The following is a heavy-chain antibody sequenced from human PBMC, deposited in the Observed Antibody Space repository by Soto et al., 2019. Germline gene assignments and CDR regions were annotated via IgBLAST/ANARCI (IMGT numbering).Heavy chain of an antibody. CDR3: ARLASSGWYVGAFDI. CDR1: GYSFTSYW. V-gene: IGHV5-51*01. J-gene: IGHJ3*02. D-gene: IGHD6-19*01. Sequence: GESLKISCKGSGYSFTSYWIGWVRQMPGKGLEWMGIIYPGDSDTRYSPSFQGQVTISADKSISTAYLQWSSLKASDTAMYYCARLASSGWYVGAFDIWGQGTMVTVSS. CDR2: IYPGDSDT.